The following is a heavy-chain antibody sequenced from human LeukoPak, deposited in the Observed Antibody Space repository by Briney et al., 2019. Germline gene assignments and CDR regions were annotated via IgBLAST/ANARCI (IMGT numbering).Heavy chain of an antibody. Sequence: PGGSLRLSCAASGFTFSNAWMSWVRQAPGKGLEWVGRIKSKTDGGTTDYAAPVKGRFTISRDDSKNTLYLQMNSLKTEDTAVYYCTTCSGYDYYDSSGYLVRGDYWGQGTLVTVSS. V-gene: IGHV3-15*01. CDR2: IKSKTDGGTT. CDR1: GFTFSNAW. CDR3: TTCSGYDYYDSSGYLVRGDY. D-gene: IGHD3-22*01. J-gene: IGHJ4*02.